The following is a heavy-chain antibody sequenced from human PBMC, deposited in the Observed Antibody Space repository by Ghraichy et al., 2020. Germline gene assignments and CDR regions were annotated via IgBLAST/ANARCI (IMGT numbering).Heavy chain of an antibody. CDR2: ISYRGRT. V-gene: IGHV4-61*01. CDR1: GASLSSATYY. CDR3: ATGTEWPGFES. J-gene: IGHJ4*02. D-gene: IGHD3-3*01. Sequence: SETLSLTCTVSGASLSSATYYWNWIRQPPGKGLEWIGYISYRGRTTYNPSLKSRVSISMHTSENQFSRKVYSLTAAAPAVYCCATGTEWPGFESWGQGTQVTVSS.